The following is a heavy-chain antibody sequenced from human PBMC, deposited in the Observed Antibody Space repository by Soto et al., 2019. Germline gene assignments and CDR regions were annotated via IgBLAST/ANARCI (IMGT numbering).Heavy chain of an antibody. V-gene: IGHV1-18*01. CDR2: ISTYKGNT. D-gene: IGHD3-22*01. CDR3: ARLGAYYQSLDP. Sequence: ASVKVSCKASGYTFTSYAMHWVRQAPGQGLEWMGWISTYKGNTNYAQKFQGRVTMTTDTSTSTGYMELRSLRSDDTAVYYCARLGAYYQSLDPWGQGTLVTVSS. J-gene: IGHJ5*02. CDR1: GYTFTSYA.